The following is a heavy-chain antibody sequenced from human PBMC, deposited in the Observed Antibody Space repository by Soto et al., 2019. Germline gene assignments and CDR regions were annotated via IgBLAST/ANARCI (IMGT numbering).Heavy chain of an antibody. V-gene: IGHV3-53*01. CDR3: ARGMYGSGSYYIGDAFDM. CDR1: GFTVSYNY. D-gene: IGHD3-10*01. Sequence: EVQLVESGGGLIQPGGSLRLSCAVSGFTVSYNYMNLVRQAPGKGLEWVSVIYRGGDTFYADSVKGRFTISRDNSKNTLYLQMNSLRAEDTAVYYCARGMYGSGSYYIGDAFDMWGQGTMVTVSS. J-gene: IGHJ3*02. CDR2: IYRGGDT.